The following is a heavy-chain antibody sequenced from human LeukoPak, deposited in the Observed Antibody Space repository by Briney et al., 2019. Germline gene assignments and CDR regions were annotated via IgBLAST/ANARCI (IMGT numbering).Heavy chain of an antibody. CDR2: ISSGTTTI. D-gene: IGHD2-2*01. CDR1: GFSFSGSD. J-gene: IGHJ6*04. CDR3: ARDYQLLPGTLDV. Sequence: GGSLRLSCAASGFSFSGSDMNWVRQAPGKGLEWVSYISSGTTTIYYADSVKGRFTISRDNAKNSLYLQMNSLRAEDTAVYYCARDYQLLPGTLDVWGKGTTVTVSS. V-gene: IGHV3-48*01.